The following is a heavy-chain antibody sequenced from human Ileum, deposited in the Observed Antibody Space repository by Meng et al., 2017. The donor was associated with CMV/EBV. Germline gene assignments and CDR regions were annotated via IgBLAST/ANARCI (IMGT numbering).Heavy chain of an antibody. CDR2: IYTRADGGTT. V-gene: IGHV3-15*01. D-gene: IGHD1-26*01. CDR1: GFTFTNSD. Sequence: ASGFTFTNSDMSWVRQAPGRGLEWVGRIYTRADGGTTDYAAPVKTRFSISRDDSKNTLYLQMNSLKTEDTAVYYCTTEAYGGSYSYWGQGTLVTVSS. CDR3: TTEAYGGSYSY. J-gene: IGHJ4*02.